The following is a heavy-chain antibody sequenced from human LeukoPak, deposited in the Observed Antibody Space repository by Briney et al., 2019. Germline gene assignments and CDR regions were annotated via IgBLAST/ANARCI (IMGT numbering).Heavy chain of an antibody. D-gene: IGHD3-22*01. CDR1: GGTFSSYA. J-gene: IGHJ4*02. Sequence: SVKVSCKASGGTFSSYAISWVRQAPGQGPEWMGRIIPIFGIANYAQKFQGRVTITADKSTSTAYMELSSLRSEDTAVYYCARAEYYYDSSGSPFDYWGQGTLVTVSS. CDR2: IIPIFGIA. CDR3: ARAEYYYDSSGSPFDY. V-gene: IGHV1-69*04.